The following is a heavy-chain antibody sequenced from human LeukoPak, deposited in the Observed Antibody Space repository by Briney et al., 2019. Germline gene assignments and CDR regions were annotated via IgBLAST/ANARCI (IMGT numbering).Heavy chain of an antibody. CDR1: GYTFTDYY. J-gene: IGHJ3*02. CDR2: VDPEDGET. Sequence: ASVKVSCKVSGYTFTDYYMHWVQQAPGKGLEWMGLVDPEDGETIYAEKFQGRVTITTDESTSTAYMELSSLRSEDTAVYYCARARSSSWPIDAFDIWGQGTVVTVSS. CDR3: ARARSSSWPIDAFDI. D-gene: IGHD6-13*01. V-gene: IGHV1-69-2*01.